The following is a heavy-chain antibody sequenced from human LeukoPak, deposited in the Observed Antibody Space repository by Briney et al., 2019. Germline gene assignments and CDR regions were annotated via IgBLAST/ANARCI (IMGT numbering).Heavy chain of an antibody. D-gene: IGHD2-2*01. CDR1: GYSFTSYW. CDR3: ARSGVPGAMTWFDP. CDR2: IFPGDSDT. J-gene: IGHJ5*02. Sequence: GESLKISCKGSGYSFTSYWIGWVRQMPGKGLEWMGIIFPGDSDTRYSPSFQGQVTISADKFINTAYLQWRSLKASDTAMYYCARSGVPGAMTWFDPWGQGTLVTVSS. V-gene: IGHV5-51*01.